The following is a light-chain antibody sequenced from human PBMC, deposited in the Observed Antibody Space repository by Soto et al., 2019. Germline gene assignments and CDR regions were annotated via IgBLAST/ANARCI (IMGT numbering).Light chain of an antibody. CDR3: QQRRSWPRA. CDR1: QSVSRR. J-gene: IGKJ1*01. CDR2: GAS. V-gene: IGKV3-11*01. Sequence: EVVLTQSPGTLSLSPGGRATLSCRASQSVSRRLAWYQQRPGQSPRLLISGASNRATGIPARFSGSGSGTDFTLTISSLEAEDFAVYYCQQRRSWPRAFGQGTKVDIK.